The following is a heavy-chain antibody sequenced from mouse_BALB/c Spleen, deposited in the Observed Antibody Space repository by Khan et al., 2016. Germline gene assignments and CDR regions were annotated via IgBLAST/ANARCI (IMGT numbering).Heavy chain of an antibody. J-gene: IGHJ2*01. V-gene: IGHV3-2*02. Sequence: EVQLQESGPGLVKPSQSLSLTCTVTGYSITSDYAWNWIRQFPGNKLEWMGYISYSGSTSYNPSLTSRISITRDTSKNQFFLQLNSVTTEDTATYYCARYYSGSSYFDYWGQGTTLTVSS. CDR1: GYSITSDYA. CDR3: ARYYSGSSYFDY. CDR2: ISYSGST. D-gene: IGHD1-1*01.